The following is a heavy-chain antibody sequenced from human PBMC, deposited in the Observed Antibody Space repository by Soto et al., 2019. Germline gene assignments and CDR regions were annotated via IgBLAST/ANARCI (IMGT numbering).Heavy chain of an antibody. CDR2: IYYSGST. J-gene: IGHJ5*02. D-gene: IGHD4-17*01. CDR1: GASFTGHY. V-gene: IGHV4-30-4*01. CDR3: ARETGDYGDFNDNWFDP. Sequence: TLSLTCAVSGASFTGHYLSWIRQPPGKGLEWIGYIYYSGSTYYNPSLKSRVTISVDTSKNQFSLKLSSVTAADTAVYYCARETGDYGDFNDNWFDPWGQGTLVTVPQ.